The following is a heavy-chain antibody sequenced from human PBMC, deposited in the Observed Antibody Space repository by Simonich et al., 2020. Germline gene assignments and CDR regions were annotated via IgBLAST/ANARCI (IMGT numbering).Heavy chain of an antibody. Sequence: GGGLVKPGGSLRLSCAASGFTFSSYSKNWVRQAPGKGLEWLSSISSSSPYIYYADSVKGRFTISRDNAKNSLYLQMNSLRAEDTAVYYCARDTSYYGSGSYYFDYWGQGTLVTVSS. CDR1: GFTFSSYS. J-gene: IGHJ4*02. D-gene: IGHD3-10*01. V-gene: IGHV3-21*01. CDR3: ARDTSYYGSGSYYFDY. CDR2: ISSSSPYI.